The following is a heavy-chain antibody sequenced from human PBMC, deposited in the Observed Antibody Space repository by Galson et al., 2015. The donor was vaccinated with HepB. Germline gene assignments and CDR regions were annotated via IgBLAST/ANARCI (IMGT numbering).Heavy chain of an antibody. CDR1: GGSISSGDYY. D-gene: IGHD3-16*01. CDR2: IYYSGST. V-gene: IGHV4-30-4*01. CDR3: ARVRSHKGGYLGAIADY. Sequence: LSLTCTVSGGSISSGDYYWSWIRQPPGKGLEWIGYIYYSGSTYYNPSLKSRVTISVDTSKNQFSLKLSSVTAADTAVYYCARVRSHKGGYLGAIADYWGQGTLVTVSS. J-gene: IGHJ4*02.